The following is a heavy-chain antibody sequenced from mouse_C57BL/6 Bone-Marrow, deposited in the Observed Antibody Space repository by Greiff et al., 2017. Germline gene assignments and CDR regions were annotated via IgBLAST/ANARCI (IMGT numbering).Heavy chain of an antibody. CDR1: GYTFTDYY. Sequence: EVQLQESGPELVKPGASVKISCKASGYTFTDYYMNWVKQSHGKSLEWIGDINPNNGGTSYNQKFKGKATLTVDKSSSTAYMELRSLTSEDSAVYYCARIRNSNPAWFAYWGQGTLVTVSA. CDR2: INPNNGGT. J-gene: IGHJ3*01. D-gene: IGHD2-5*01. V-gene: IGHV1-26*01. CDR3: ARIRNSNPAWFAY.